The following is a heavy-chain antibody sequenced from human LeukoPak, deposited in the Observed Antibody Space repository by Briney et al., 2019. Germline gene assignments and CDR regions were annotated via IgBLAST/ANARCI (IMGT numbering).Heavy chain of an antibody. D-gene: IGHD2-2*01. CDR3: ARQWAPEFFVVVPAARGHFDY. J-gene: IGHJ4*02. Sequence: GESLKISCKGSGYSFSSYWIGWVRQMPGKGLEWMGIIYPGDSDTRYSPSFQGQVTISADKSISTACLQWSSLKASDTAMYYCARQWAPEFFVVVPAARGHFDYWGQGTLVTVSS. CDR2: IYPGDSDT. CDR1: GYSFSSYW. V-gene: IGHV5-51*01.